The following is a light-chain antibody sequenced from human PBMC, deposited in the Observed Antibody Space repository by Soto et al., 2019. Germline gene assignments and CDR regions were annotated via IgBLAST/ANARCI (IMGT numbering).Light chain of an antibody. CDR2: GAS. J-gene: IGKJ2*01. CDR3: QQYNDWPPYT. Sequence: EVVLTQSPATLSVSPGGRATLSCRASQNVNHGLAWYQYKSGQAPRLLLYGASTRATGAPARFSGSGSGTEFTLTISSVQPEDFAIYYCQQYNDWPPYTFGQGTKLELK. CDR1: QNVNHG. V-gene: IGKV3-15*01.